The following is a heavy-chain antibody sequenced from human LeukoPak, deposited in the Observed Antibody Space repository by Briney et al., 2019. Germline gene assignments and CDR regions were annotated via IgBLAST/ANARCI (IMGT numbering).Heavy chain of an antibody. J-gene: IGHJ4*02. CDR2: INPNTGGT. CDR1: GYTFTGNF. V-gene: IGHV1-2*02. D-gene: IGHD3-9*01. Sequence: ASVKVSCKASGYTFTGNFMHWVRQAPGQGLDWMGWINPNTGGTKYAQKFQGRVTMTRDTSIGTAYMELSTVTSDDTAVYFCARVHATGYFSLDLGYWGQGTLVTVSS. CDR3: ARVHATGYFSLDLGY.